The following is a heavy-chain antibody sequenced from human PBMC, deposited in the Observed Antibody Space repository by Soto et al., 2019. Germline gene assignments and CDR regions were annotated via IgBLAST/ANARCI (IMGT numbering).Heavy chain of an antibody. CDR3: TTGGIYNGYHESPFYYGMDV. CDR1: GFTFSNAW. J-gene: IGHJ6*02. V-gene: IGHV3-15*07. CDR2: IKSKTDGGTT. D-gene: IGHD3-10*01. Sequence: GGSLRLSCAASGFTFSNAWMNWVRQAPGKGLEWVGRIKSKTDGGTTDYAAPEKGRFTISRDDSKNTLYLQMNSLKTEDTAVYYCTTGGIYNGYHESPFYYGMDVWGQGTTVTVSS.